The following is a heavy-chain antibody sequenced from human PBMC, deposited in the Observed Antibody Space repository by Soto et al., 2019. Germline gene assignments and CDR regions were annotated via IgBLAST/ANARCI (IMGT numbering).Heavy chain of an antibody. D-gene: IGHD3-10*01. CDR2: IDPSDSYT. Sequence: PGESLKISCKGSGYSFTSYWISWVRQMPGKGLEWMGRIDPSDSYTNYSPSFQGHVTISADKSISTAYLQWSSLKASDTAMYYWARSGITSTYRNWYFDLWGRGTLVTVSS. CDR3: ARSGITSTYRNWYFDL. CDR1: GYSFTSYW. J-gene: IGHJ2*01. V-gene: IGHV5-10-1*01.